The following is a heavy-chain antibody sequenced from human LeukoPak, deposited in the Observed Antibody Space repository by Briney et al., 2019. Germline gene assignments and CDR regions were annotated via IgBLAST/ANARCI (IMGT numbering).Heavy chain of an antibody. D-gene: IGHD1-14*01. V-gene: IGHV3-23*01. Sequence: GASLSLSCAASGFSFSSNAMNWVRQAPGKGLEWVSAVSGSGGSTYYADSVKGRFTISRDNSKNTVYLQMNSLRAEDTALYYCAKGWKGNLDYWGQGTLVTVSS. CDR2: VSGSGGST. J-gene: IGHJ4*02. CDR3: AKGWKGNLDY. CDR1: GFSFSSNA.